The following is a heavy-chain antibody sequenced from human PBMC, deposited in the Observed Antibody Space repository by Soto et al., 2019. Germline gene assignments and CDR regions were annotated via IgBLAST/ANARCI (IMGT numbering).Heavy chain of an antibody. J-gene: IGHJ3*02. CDR2: TRNKANSYTT. Sequence: EVQLVESGGGLVQPGGSLRLSCAASGFTFSDHYMDWVRQAPGKGLEWVGRTRNKANSYTTEYAASVKGRFTISRDDSKNSLYLQMNSLTTEDTAVYYCARDASSWYLDIWGQGTMVTVSS. CDR1: GFTFSDHY. CDR3: ARDASSWYLDI. D-gene: IGHD6-13*01. V-gene: IGHV3-72*01.